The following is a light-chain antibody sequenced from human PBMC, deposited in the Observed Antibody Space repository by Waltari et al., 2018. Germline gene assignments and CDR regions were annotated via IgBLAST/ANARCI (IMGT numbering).Light chain of an antibody. Sequence: QSALTQPASVSGSPGQSITISCTGTSSEVGGYNDVSGYQQPPGKAPKLMIYDVSNRPSGVSNRFSGSKSGNTASLTISGLQAEDEADYYCSSYTSSSTWVFGGGTKLTVL. CDR1: SSEVGGYND. V-gene: IGLV2-14*03. CDR2: DVS. J-gene: IGLJ3*02. CDR3: SSYTSSSTWV.